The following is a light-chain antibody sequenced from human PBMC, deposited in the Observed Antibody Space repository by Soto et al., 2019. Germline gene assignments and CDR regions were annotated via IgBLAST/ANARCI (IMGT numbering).Light chain of an antibody. J-gene: IGLJ1*01. CDR2: EVS. V-gene: IGLV2-23*02. CDR3: CSYAGSSTYV. Sequence: QSVLTQPASVSVSPGQSITISCTGTSSDVGSYNLVSWYQQHPGKAPKLMIYEVSKRPSGVSNRFSGSKSGNTASLTISGLQAEDEADYYCCSYAGSSTYVLGTGTKVTVL. CDR1: SSDVGSYNL.